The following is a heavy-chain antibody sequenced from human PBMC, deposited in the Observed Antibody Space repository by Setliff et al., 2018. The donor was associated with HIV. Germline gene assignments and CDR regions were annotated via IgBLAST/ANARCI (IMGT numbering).Heavy chain of an antibody. D-gene: IGHD6-19*01. CDR1: GGTFSSYA. J-gene: IGHJ5*02. V-gene: IGHV1-69*10. CDR3: ARDGYSSGWYIYSFDP. CDR2: IIPILGIA. Sequence: SVKVSCKASGGTFSSYAISWVRQAPGQGLEWMGGIIPILGIANYAQKLQGRVTMTTDTSTSTAYMELRSLRSDDTAVYYCARDGYSSGWYIYSFDPWGQGTLVTVSS.